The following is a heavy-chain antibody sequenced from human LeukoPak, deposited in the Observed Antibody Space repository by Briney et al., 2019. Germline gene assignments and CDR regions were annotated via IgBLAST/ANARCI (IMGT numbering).Heavy chain of an antibody. Sequence: GGSLRLSCAASGFTFSSYSMNWVRQAPGKGLEWVSSISSSSSYIYYADSVKGRFTISRDNAKNSLYLQMNSLGAEDTAVYYCARERIAAASYYGMDVWGQGTTVTVSS. CDR1: GFTFSSYS. V-gene: IGHV3-21*01. D-gene: IGHD6-13*01. J-gene: IGHJ6*02. CDR2: ISSSSSYI. CDR3: ARERIAAASYYGMDV.